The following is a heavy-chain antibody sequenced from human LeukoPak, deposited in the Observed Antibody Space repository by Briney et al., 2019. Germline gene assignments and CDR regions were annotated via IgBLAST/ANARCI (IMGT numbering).Heavy chain of an antibody. D-gene: IGHD4-11*01. V-gene: IGHV3-30*18. CDR1: GFTFNSYG. J-gene: IGHJ4*02. CDR3: AKGSFSNWFDY. CDR2: LSFDGSYK. Sequence: GRSLRLSCAASGFTFNSYGMHWVRQAPVKGLEWVAVLSFDGSYKYYADSVKGRFTISRDNSKNTLYLQMNSLRVDDTAMYYCAKGSFSNWFDYWGQGTLVTVSS.